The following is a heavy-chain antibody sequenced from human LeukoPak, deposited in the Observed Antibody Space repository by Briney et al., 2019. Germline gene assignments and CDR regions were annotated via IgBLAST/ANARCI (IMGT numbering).Heavy chain of an antibody. CDR2: INHSGST. CDR1: GGSFSGYY. V-gene: IGHV4-34*01. D-gene: IGHD3-10*01. CDR3: ASSSVAYGSGSRNWFDP. Sequence: SETLSLTCAVYGGSFSGYYWSWIRQPPGKGLEWIGEINHSGSTNYNPSLKSRVTISVDTSKNQFSLNLSSVTAADTAVYYCASSSVAYGSGSRNWFDPWGQGTLVTVSS. J-gene: IGHJ5*02.